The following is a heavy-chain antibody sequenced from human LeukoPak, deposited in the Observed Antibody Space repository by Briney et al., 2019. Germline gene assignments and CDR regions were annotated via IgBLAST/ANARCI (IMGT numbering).Heavy chain of an antibody. CDR3: ARDKSPIRSRSGSESSPLDN. D-gene: IGHD6-19*01. CDR2: ISVYNGNT. Sequence: GVSVKVSFKTSGYTFTYYGINWVRQAPGQGLEWMGWISVYNGNTKYAQKFQGRGTMTTDTFTNTAYMELRSLRSDDTAMYYCARDKSPIRSRSGSESSPLDNRGQGTLVFVSS. CDR1: GYTFTYYG. J-gene: IGHJ4*02. V-gene: IGHV1-18*04.